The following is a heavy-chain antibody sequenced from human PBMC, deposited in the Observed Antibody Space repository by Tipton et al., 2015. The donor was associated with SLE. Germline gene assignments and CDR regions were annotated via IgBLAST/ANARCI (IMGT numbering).Heavy chain of an antibody. D-gene: IGHD3-10*01. J-gene: IGHJ4*02. CDR1: GGSFSGYY. CDR2: INHSGST. V-gene: IGHV4-34*01. Sequence: TLSLTCAVYGGSFSGYYWSWIRQPPGKGLEWIGEINHSGSTNYNPSLKSRVTISVDTSKKQFSLKLSSVTAADTAVYYCARDNYGSGSYYLFDYWGQGTLVTVSS. CDR3: ARDNYGSGSYYLFDY.